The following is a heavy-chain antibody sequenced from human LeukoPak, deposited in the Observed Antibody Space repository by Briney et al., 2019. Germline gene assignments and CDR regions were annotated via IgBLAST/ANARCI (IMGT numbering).Heavy chain of an antibody. D-gene: IGHD3-9*01. CDR3: AKSLTYYDILTGYNYYYGMDV. V-gene: IGHV3-30*18. Sequence: QPGGSLRLSCAASGFTFSSYGMHWVRQAPGKGLEWVAVISYDGSNKYYADSVKGRFTISRDNSKNMLYLQMNSLRAEDTAVYYCAKSLTYYDILTGYNYYYGMDVWGQGTTVTVSS. CDR1: GFTFSSYG. J-gene: IGHJ6*02. CDR2: ISYDGSNK.